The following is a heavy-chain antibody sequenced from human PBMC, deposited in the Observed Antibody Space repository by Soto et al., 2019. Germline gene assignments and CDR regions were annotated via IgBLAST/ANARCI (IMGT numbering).Heavy chain of an antibody. Sequence: PVGSLRLSCAASGFTFSNAWMSWVRQAPGKGLEWVGRIKSKTDGGTTDYAAPVKGRFTISRDDSKNTLYLQMNSLKTEDTAVYYCTALVLLWFGESPYYFDYWGQGTLVTVSS. D-gene: IGHD3-10*01. CDR3: TALVLLWFGESPYYFDY. CDR1: GFTFSNAW. CDR2: IKSKTDGGTT. J-gene: IGHJ4*02. V-gene: IGHV3-15*01.